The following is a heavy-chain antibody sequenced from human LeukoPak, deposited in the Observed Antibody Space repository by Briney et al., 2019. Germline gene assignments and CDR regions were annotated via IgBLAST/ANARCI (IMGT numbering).Heavy chain of an antibody. CDR2: IYYSGST. J-gene: IGHJ5*02. Sequence: SETLSLTCTVSGGSISSSSYYWGWIRQPPGKGLEWIGSIYYSGSTYYNPSLKSRVTISVDTSKNQFSLKLSSVTAADTAVYYCAALWFGETGDNWFDPWGQGTLVTVSS. V-gene: IGHV4-39*07. CDR3: AALWFGETGDNWFDP. CDR1: GGSISSSSYY. D-gene: IGHD3-10*01.